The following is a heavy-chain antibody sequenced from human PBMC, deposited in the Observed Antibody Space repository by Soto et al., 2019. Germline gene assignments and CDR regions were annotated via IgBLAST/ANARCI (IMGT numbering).Heavy chain of an antibody. Sequence: PSETLSLTCAVYGGSFSGYYWSWIRQPPGKGLEWIGEINHSGSTNYNPSLKSRVTISVDTSKNQFSLKLSSVTAADTAVYYCARVGYSRSWSDYWGQGTLVTVSS. CDR2: INHSGST. CDR1: GGSFSGYY. D-gene: IGHD6-13*01. V-gene: IGHV4-34*01. CDR3: ARVGYSRSWSDY. J-gene: IGHJ4*02.